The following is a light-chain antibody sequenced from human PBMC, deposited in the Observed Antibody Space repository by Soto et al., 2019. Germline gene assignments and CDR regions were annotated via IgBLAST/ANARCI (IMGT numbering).Light chain of an antibody. J-gene: IGKJ5*01. Sequence: EIVLPQSPGTLSLSPGERATLSFRASQIVSSSYLAWYQQKPGQAPRLLIYCASSRATGIPERFSGSGSGTDFTLTISRLEQEDVGVYCWEKVARSRPLLFGGGTRLEIK. CDR1: QIVSSSY. V-gene: IGKV3-20*01. CDR2: CAS. CDR3: EKVARSRPLL.